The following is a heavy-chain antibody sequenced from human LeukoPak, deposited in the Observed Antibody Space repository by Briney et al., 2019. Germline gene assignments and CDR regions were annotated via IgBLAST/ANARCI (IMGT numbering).Heavy chain of an antibody. CDR2: IKQDGSEK. CDR1: GFTFSSYW. Sequence: PGGSLRLSCAASGFTFSSYWMSWVRQAPGKGLEWVANIKQDGSEKYYVDSVKGRFTISRDNAKNSLYLQMNSLRAEDTAVYYCARDKVVGPSNFDYWGQGTLVTVS. D-gene: IGHD1-26*01. V-gene: IGHV3-7*01. CDR3: ARDKVVGPSNFDY. J-gene: IGHJ4*02.